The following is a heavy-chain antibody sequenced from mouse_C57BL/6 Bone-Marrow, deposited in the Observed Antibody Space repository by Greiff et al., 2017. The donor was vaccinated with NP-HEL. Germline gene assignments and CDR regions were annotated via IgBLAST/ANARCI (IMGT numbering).Heavy chain of an antibody. Sequence: QVQLQQSGAELARPGASVTLSCKASGYTFTSYGISWVKQRTGQGLEWIGEIYPRSGNTYYNEKFKGKATLTADKSSSTAYMELRSLTSEDAAVYFCAKWIRRNPYDSDYWGQGTTLTVSS. D-gene: IGHD2-1*01. CDR3: AKWIRRNPYDSDY. V-gene: IGHV1-81*01. CDR1: GYTFTSYG. CDR2: IYPRSGNT. J-gene: IGHJ2*01.